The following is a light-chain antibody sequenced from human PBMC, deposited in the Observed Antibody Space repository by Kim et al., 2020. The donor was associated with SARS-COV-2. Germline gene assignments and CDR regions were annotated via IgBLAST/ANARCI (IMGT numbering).Light chain of an antibody. Sequence: SVADTVPITCRASQSISRWLAWYQQKLGKAPKLLIYDASTLESGVTSRFSGSGSGTEFTLTITSLQPDDFATYYCQQYNSYSPYTFGQGTKLEI. V-gene: IGKV1-5*01. CDR2: DAS. J-gene: IGKJ2*01. CDR1: QSISRW. CDR3: QQYNSYSPYT.